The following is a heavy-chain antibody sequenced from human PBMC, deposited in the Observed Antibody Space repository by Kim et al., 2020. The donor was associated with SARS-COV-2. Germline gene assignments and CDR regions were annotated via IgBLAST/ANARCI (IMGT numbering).Heavy chain of an antibody. CDR1: GFTFSSYS. J-gene: IGHJ4*02. V-gene: IGHV3-21*01. D-gene: IGHD6-19*01. CDR2: ISSSSSYI. Sequence: GGSLRLSCAASGFTFSSYSMNWVRQAPGKGLEWVSSISSSSSYIYYADSVKGRFTISRDNAKNSLYLQMNSLRAEDTAVYYCVREEVAGRAIDYWGQGTLVTVSS. CDR3: VREEVAGRAIDY.